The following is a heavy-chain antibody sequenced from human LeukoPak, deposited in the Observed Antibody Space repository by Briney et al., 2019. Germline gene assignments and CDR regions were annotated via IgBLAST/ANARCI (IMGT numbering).Heavy chain of an antibody. CDR3: ARTSFHAFGI. CDR1: GGTFSSYA. D-gene: IGHD3-16*02. CDR2: IIPIFGTA. J-gene: IGHJ3*02. V-gene: IGHV1-69*05. Sequence: ASVKVSCKASGGTFSSYAISWVRQAPGQGLEWMGGIIPIFGTANYAQKFQGRVTITTDESTSTAYMELSSLRSGDTAVYYCARTSFHAFGIWGQGTMVTVSS.